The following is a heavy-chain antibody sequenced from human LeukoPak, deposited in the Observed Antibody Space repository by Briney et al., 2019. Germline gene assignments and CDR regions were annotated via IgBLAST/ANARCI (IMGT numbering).Heavy chain of an antibody. V-gene: IGHV3-9*01. D-gene: IGHD6-13*01. J-gene: IGHJ4*02. CDR1: GFTFDDYA. CDR2: ISWNSGSI. Sequence: GGSLRLSCAASGFTFDDYAMHWVRQAPGKGLEWVSGISWNSGSIGYADPVKGRFTISRDNAKNSLYLQMNSLRAEDTALYYCAKDIGSSSLDYWGQGTLVTVSS. CDR3: AKDIGSSSLDY.